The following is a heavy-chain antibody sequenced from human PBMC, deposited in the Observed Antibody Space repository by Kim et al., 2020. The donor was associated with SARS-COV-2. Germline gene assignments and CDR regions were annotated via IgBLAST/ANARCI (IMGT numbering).Heavy chain of an antibody. CDR3: ASTGQFGPWVPYYFDY. CDR2: IYPGDSDT. Sequence: GESLKISCKGSGYSFTSYWIGWVRQMPGKGLEWMGIIYPGDSDTRYSPSFQGQVTISADKSISTAYLQWSSLKASDTAMYYCASTGQFGPWVPYYFDYWGQGTLVTVSS. J-gene: IGHJ4*02. CDR1: GYSFTSYW. D-gene: IGHD3-10*01. V-gene: IGHV5-51*01.